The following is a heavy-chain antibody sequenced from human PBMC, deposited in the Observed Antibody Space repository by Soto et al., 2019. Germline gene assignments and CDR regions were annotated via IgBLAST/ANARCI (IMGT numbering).Heavy chain of an antibody. J-gene: IGHJ6*02. CDR1: GFTFSSYA. V-gene: IGHV3-30-3*01. Sequence: GGSLRLSCAASGFTFSSYAMHWVRQAPGKGLEWVAVISYDGSNKYYADSVKGRFTISRDNSKNTLYLQMNSLRAEDTAVYYCARYYGDYDRNYYYGMDVWGQGTTVTVSS. CDR2: ISYDGSNK. CDR3: ARYYGDYDRNYYYGMDV. D-gene: IGHD4-17*01.